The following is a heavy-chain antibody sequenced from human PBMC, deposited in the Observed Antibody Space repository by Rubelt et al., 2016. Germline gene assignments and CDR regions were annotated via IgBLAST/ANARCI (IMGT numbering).Heavy chain of an antibody. J-gene: IGHJ4*02. Sequence: QVQLVQSGAEAKKPGSSAKVSCKASGGTFSSYAISWVRQAPGQGLEWMGRIIPILGIANYAQKFQGRVTITADKSTSTAYMELSSLRSEDTAVYYCARDDCSSTSCSPQGWGQGTLVTVSS. CDR3: ARDDCSSTSCSPQG. CDR2: IIPILGIA. CDR1: GGTFSSYA. V-gene: IGHV1-69*04. D-gene: IGHD2-2*01.